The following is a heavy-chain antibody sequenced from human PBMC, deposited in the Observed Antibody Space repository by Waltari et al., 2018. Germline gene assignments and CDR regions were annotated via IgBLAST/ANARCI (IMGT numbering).Heavy chain of an antibody. CDR1: GFTFSSYA. J-gene: IGHJ4*02. CDR2: ISYDGSNK. CDR3: ASQSSGWGEYYFDY. V-gene: IGHV3-30-3*01. Sequence: QVQLVESGGGVVQPGRSLRLSCAASGFTFSSYAMHWVRPAPGKGLEWVAVISYDGSNKDYADSVKGRFTISRDNSKNTLYLQMNSLRAEDTAVYYCASQSSGWGEYYFDYWGQGTLVTVSS. D-gene: IGHD6-19*01.